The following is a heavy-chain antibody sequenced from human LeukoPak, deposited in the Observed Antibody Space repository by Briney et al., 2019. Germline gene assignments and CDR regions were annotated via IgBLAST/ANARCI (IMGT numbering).Heavy chain of an antibody. CDR2: ISISGSTI. D-gene: IGHD6-6*01. CDR1: GFTFTDYF. J-gene: IGHJ1*01. Sequence: GGSLRLSCAASGFTFTDYFMNWIRQAPGKGLEWVSSISISGSTIYYADSVKGRFTISRDNAKDSLYLQMNSLRAEDTAVYYCARSSDSSSLQYFQHWGQGTLVTVSS. CDR3: ARSSDSSSLQYFQH. V-gene: IGHV3-11*01.